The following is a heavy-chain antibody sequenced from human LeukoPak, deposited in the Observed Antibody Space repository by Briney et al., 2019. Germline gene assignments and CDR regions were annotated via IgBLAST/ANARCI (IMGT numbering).Heavy chain of an antibody. CDR3: AASYDFWSGSTSFDY. D-gene: IGHD3-3*01. Sequence: SCKVSGYTLTELSMHWVRQAPGKGLEWVAVIWYDGSNKYYADSVKGRFTISRDNSKNTLYLQMNSLRAEDTAVYYCAASYDFWSGSTSFDYWGQGTLVTVSS. V-gene: IGHV3-33*01. CDR1: GYTLTELS. J-gene: IGHJ4*02. CDR2: IWYDGSNK.